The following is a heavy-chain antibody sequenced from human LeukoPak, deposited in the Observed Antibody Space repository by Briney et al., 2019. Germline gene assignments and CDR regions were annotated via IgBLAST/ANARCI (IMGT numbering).Heavy chain of an antibody. D-gene: IGHD5-24*01. CDR1: GFTFSSYA. Sequence: PGGSLRLSCAASGFTFSSYAMSWVRQAPGKGLEWVSAISGSGGSTYYADSVKGRFTISRDNSKNTLYLQMNSLRAEDTAVYYCAKDHHPGGWLQTEVGYWGQGTLVTVSS. CDR2: ISGSGGST. CDR3: AKDHHPGGWLQTEVGY. V-gene: IGHV3-23*01. J-gene: IGHJ4*02.